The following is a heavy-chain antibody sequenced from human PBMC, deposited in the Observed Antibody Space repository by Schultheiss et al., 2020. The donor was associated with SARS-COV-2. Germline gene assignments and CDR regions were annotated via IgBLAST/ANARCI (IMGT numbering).Heavy chain of an antibody. CDR1: GFTFNTYS. Sequence: LSLSCAASGFTFNTYSINWVRQAPGKGLEWISYISASSNTIYYADSVKGRFTISRDNAENSVSLQMSRLRVEDTAVYYCARDGDVAMVSGALDIWGQGTMVTVSS. CDR3: ARDGDVAMVSGALDI. J-gene: IGHJ3*02. CDR2: ISASSNTI. V-gene: IGHV3-48*04. D-gene: IGHD5-18*01.